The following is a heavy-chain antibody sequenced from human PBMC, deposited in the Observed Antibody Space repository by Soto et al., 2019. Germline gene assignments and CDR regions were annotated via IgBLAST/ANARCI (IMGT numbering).Heavy chain of an antibody. Sequence: SETLSLTCTVSGGSITSGGSLGSWIRQHPGKGPEWIAFIGYSGATSYNPSLASRVTISAGTYKSQFSLNLRSVTAADTPAHHPARPGASSKCFDTWGQGTLATVSS. CDR1: GGSITSGGSL. CDR2: IGYSGAT. CDR3: ARPGASSKCFDT. J-gene: IGHJ5*02. V-gene: IGHV4-31*03. D-gene: IGHD6-6*01.